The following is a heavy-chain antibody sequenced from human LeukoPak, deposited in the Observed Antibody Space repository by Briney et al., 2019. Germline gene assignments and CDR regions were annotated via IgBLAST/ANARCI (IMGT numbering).Heavy chain of an antibody. CDR1: GDIFSSNSAA. D-gene: IGHD3/OR15-3a*01. CDR2: TYYRSKWYN. CDR3: ARGRGEDWTYYFDY. V-gene: IGHV6-1*01. J-gene: IGHJ4*02. Sequence: SQTLSLTCAISGDIFSSNSAAWNWIRQSPSRGLEWLGRTYYRSKWYNDYAVSVKSRITINPDTSKNQFSLQLNSVTPEDTAVYHCARGRGEDWTYYFDYWGQGTLVTVSS.